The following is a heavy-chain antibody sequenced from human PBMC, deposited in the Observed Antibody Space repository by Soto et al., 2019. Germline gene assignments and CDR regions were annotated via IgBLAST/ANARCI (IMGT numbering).Heavy chain of an antibody. CDR3: AKDRGDSGYDFEQFFGY. Sequence: PWGSLTLYRAVSGLTFSRYAMSWVRQAPGKGLEWVSAISGSGGSTYYADSVKGRFTISRDNSKNTLYLQMNSLRAEDTAVYYCAKDRGDSGYDFEQFFGYWGQGTLVTVSS. V-gene: IGHV3-23*01. D-gene: IGHD5-12*01. J-gene: IGHJ4*02. CDR2: ISGSGGST. CDR1: GLTFSRYA.